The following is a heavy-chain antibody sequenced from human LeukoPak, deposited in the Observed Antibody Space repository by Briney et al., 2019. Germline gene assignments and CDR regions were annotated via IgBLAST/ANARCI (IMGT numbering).Heavy chain of an antibody. D-gene: IGHD3-3*01. J-gene: IGHJ6*03. CDR2: IIPIFGTA. CDR3: AGGGLRVVRDYYYYMDV. Sequence: SVKVSCKASGGTFSSYAISWVRQAPGQGLEWMGGIIPIFGTANYAQKFQGRVTITTDESTSTAYMELSSLRSEDTAVYYCAGGGLRVVRDYYYYMDVWGKGTTVTVSS. CDR1: GGTFSSYA. V-gene: IGHV1-69*05.